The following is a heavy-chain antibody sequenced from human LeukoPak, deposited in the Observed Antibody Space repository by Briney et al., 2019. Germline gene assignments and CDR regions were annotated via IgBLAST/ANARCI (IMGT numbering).Heavy chain of an antibody. J-gene: IGHJ4*02. CDR3: ATDLRAITGTPG. V-gene: IGHV1-24*01. CDR1: GYTLTELS. CDR2: FDPEDGET. Sequence: ASVKVSCKVSGYTLTELSMHWVRQAPGTGLEWMGGFDPEDGETIYAQKFQGRVTMTEDTSTDTAYMELSSLRSEDTAVYYCATDLRAITGTPGWGQGTLVTVSS. D-gene: IGHD1-7*01.